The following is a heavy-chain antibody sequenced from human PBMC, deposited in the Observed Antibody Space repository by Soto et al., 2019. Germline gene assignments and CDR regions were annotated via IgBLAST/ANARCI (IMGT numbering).Heavy chain of an antibody. CDR1: VCTFDNYA. CDR2: IGGRGGNT. Sequence: PVGSLRLSCVSSVCTFDNYAMNWVRQSPGRGLEWVSNIGGRGGNTVYADSMRGRFTISGDNSKNTVYLEMHNLRVEDSATYYCAKPRAYGAFAGSFDSWGQGTRVTV. V-gene: IGHV3-23*01. D-gene: IGHD4-17*01. CDR3: AKPRAYGAFAGSFDS. J-gene: IGHJ4*02.